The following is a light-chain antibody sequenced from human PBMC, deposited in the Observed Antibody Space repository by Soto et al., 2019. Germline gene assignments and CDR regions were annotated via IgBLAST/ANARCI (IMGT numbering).Light chain of an antibody. J-gene: IGLJ1*01. V-gene: IGLV2-14*01. Sequence: QSALTQPASVSGSPGQSITISCTGTSSDVASYNYVSWYQQHPGKAPKLMMSEVSNRPSGVSNRFSGSKSGNTASLTISGLQSEDESEDYCSSYTSSSNFVFGTGTKLTVL. CDR2: EVS. CDR3: SSYTSSSNFV. CDR1: SSDVASYNY.